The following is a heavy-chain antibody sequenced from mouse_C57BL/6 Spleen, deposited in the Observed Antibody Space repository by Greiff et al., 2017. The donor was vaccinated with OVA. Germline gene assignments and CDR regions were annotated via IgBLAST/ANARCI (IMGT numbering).Heavy chain of an antibody. Sequence: VMLVESGAELARPGASVKLSCKASGYTFTSYGISWVKQRTGQGLEWIGEIYPRSGNTYYNEKFKGKATLTADKSSSTAYMELRSLTSEDSAVYFCARAATVVADYFDYWGQGTTLTVSS. CDR3: ARAATVVADYFDY. CDR2: IYPRSGNT. CDR1: GYTFTSYG. V-gene: IGHV1-81*01. J-gene: IGHJ2*01. D-gene: IGHD1-1*01.